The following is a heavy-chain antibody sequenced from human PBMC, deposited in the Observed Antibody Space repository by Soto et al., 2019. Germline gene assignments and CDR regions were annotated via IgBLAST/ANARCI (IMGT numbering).Heavy chain of an antibody. CDR1: GFSISSGYF. V-gene: IGHV4-38-2*02. J-gene: IGHJ5*02. Sequence: SETLSLTCAVSGFSISSGYFWGFIRQPPGKGPEWLGSIYHSGTTYYNPSVKGRVTISVDTSKNQFSLKMSSVTAADTAVYYCARDSSGYYWFDPWGQGTLVTVSS. CDR2: IYHSGTT. CDR3: ARDSSGYYWFDP. D-gene: IGHD3-22*01.